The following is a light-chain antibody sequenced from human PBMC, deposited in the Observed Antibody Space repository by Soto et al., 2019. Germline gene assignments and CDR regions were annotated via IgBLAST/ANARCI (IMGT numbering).Light chain of an antibody. Sequence: IVMTQSPATLSVSTGERATLSCRASQSVSSNLAWYQQKPGQAPRLLIYGASTRATGIPARFSGSGSGTEFTLTISSLQSEDFAVYYCQQYNNWLTITFGQGTRLEIK. CDR1: QSVSSN. CDR3: QQYNNWLTIT. V-gene: IGKV3-15*01. J-gene: IGKJ5*01. CDR2: GAS.